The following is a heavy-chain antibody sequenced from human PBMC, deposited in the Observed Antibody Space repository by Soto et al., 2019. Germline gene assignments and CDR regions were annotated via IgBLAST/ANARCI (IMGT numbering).Heavy chain of an antibody. CDR2: IIPIFGTA. Sequence: SVKVSCKASGGTFSSYAISWVRQAPGQGLEWMGGIIPIFGTANYAQKFQGRVTITADESTSTAYMELSSLRSEDTAVYYCASNYWNDGLPYYYGMEVWGQGTTVTVSS. V-gene: IGHV1-69*13. J-gene: IGHJ6*02. D-gene: IGHD1-1*01. CDR1: GGTFSSYA. CDR3: ASNYWNDGLPYYYGMEV.